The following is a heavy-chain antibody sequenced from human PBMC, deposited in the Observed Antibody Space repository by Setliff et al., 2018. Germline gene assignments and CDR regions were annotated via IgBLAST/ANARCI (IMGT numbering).Heavy chain of an antibody. V-gene: IGHV3-49*04. CDR3: TSPLAHAPTLHPVDY. CDR1: GFTFGDYA. Sequence: GGSLRLSCTASGFTFGDYAMSWVRQAPGKGLEWVGFIRSKAYGGTTEYAASVKGRCTISRDDSKSIAYLQMNSLKTEDTAVYYCTSPLAHAPTLHPVDYWGQGTLVTVSS. J-gene: IGHJ4*02. CDR2: IRSKAYGGTT.